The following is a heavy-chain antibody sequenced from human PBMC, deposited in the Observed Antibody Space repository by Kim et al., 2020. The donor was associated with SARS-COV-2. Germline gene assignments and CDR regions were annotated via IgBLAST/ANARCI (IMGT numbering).Heavy chain of an antibody. V-gene: IGHV1-69*13. J-gene: IGHJ5*02. Sequence: SVKVSCKASGGTFSSYAISWVRQAPGQGLEWMGGIIPIFGTANYAQKFQGRVTITADESTSTAYMELSSLRSEDTAVYYCARGGGGPWDYDSSGYYRLTMNNWFDPWGQGTLVTVSS. D-gene: IGHD3-22*01. CDR3: ARGGGGPWDYDSSGYYRLTMNNWFDP. CDR1: GGTFSSYA. CDR2: IIPIFGTA.